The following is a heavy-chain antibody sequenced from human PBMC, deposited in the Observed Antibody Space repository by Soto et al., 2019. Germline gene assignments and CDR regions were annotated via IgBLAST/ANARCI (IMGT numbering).Heavy chain of an antibody. Sequence: QMQLVQSGPEVKKPGTSVKVSCKAAGFTFTSSAVQWVRQARGQRLEWIGWIVVGSGNTNYAQKLQERVTITRDMSTSPAYMELSRLRSEDTAVYYCAAVPRGYYYYGMDVWGQGTTVTVSS. CDR1: GFTFTSSA. J-gene: IGHJ6*02. V-gene: IGHV1-58*01. CDR2: IVVGSGNT. CDR3: AAVPRGYYYYGMDV. D-gene: IGHD1-1*01.